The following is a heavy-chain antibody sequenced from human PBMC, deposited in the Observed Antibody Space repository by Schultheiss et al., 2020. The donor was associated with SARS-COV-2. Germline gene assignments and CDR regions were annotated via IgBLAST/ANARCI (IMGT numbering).Heavy chain of an antibody. V-gene: IGHV3-30*18. D-gene: IGHD2-21*01. Sequence: GGSLRLSCAASGFTFSDYYMSWIRQAPGKGLEWVAVISYDGSNKYYADSVKGRFTISRDNSEETLYLQMNSLRAEDTAVYYCAKDSHLVIATPVYFDYWGQGTLVTVSS. J-gene: IGHJ4*02. CDR2: ISYDGSNK. CDR3: AKDSHLVIATPVYFDY. CDR1: GFTFSDYY.